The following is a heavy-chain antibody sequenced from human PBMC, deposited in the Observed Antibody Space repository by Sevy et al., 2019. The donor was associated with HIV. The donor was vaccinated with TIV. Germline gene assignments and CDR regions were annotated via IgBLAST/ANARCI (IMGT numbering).Heavy chain of an antibody. CDR3: AKDLAYYYDSSGFDY. CDR2: ISYDGSNK. V-gene: IGHV3-30*18. D-gene: IGHD3-22*01. Sequence: GGSRRLSCAASGFTFSSYGMHWVRQAPGKGLEWVAVISYDGSNKYYADSVKGRFTISRDNSKNTLYLQMNSLRAEDTAVYYCAKDLAYYYDSSGFDYWGQGTLVTVSS. CDR1: GFTFSSYG. J-gene: IGHJ4*02.